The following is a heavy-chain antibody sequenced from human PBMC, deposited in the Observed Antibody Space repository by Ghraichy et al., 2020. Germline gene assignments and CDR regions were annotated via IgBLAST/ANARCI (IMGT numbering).Heavy chain of an antibody. J-gene: IGHJ4*02. D-gene: IGHD3-22*01. CDR3: ARISYDSSGYYYFSDY. Sequence: SETLSLTCAVYGGSFSGYYWSWIRQPPGKGLEWIGEINHSGSTNYNPSLKSRVTISVDTSKNQFSLKLSSVTAADTAVYYCARISYDSSGYYYFSDYWGQGTLVTVSS. CDR1: GGSFSGYY. CDR2: INHSGST. V-gene: IGHV4-34*01.